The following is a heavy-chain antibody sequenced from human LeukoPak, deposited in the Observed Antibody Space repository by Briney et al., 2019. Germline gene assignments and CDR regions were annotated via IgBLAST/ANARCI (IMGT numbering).Heavy chain of an antibody. J-gene: IGHJ4*02. CDR3: ARDTGGSYYLIDY. D-gene: IGHD1-26*01. V-gene: IGHV3-74*01. Sequence: GGSLRLSCAASGFTFSDYRMHWVRQTPGKGLVWISRINGDGSTTTFADSVKGRFTISRDNAKNTLYLQMNSLRAEDTAVYYCARDTGGSYYLIDYWGQGTLVTVSS. CDR1: GFTFSDYR. CDR2: INGDGSTT.